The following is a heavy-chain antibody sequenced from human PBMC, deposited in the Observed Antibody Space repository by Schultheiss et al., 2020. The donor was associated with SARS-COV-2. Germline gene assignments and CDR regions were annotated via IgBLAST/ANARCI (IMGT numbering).Heavy chain of an antibody. CDR2: IYYSGST. V-gene: IGHV4-61*01. D-gene: IGHD3-22*01. CDR1: GGSISSSSYY. J-gene: IGHJ6*02. Sequence: SQTLSLTCTVSGGSISSSSYYWSWIRQPPGKGLEWIGYIYYSGSTNYNPSLKSRVTISVDTSKNQFSLKLSSVTAADTAVYYCARDGGPYYDSSGYVWGQGTTVTVSS. CDR3: ARDGGPYYDSSGYV.